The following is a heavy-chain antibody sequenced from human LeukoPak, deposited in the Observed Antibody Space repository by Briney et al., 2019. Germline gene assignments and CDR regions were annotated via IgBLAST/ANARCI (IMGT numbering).Heavy chain of an antibody. Sequence: GASVKVSCKASGGTFSSYAISWVRQAPGQGLEWMGGIIPIFGTANYAQKFQGRVTITADESTSTAHMELSSLRSEDTAVYYCARSLKRGSAADYWGQGTLVTVSS. D-gene: IGHD2-15*01. J-gene: IGHJ4*02. CDR2: IIPIFGTA. CDR3: ARSLKRGSAADY. V-gene: IGHV1-69*13. CDR1: GGTFSSYA.